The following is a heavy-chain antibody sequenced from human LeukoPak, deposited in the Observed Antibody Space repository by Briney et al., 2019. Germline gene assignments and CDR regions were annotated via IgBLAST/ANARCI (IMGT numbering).Heavy chain of an antibody. CDR1: GGSISSYY. CDR2: IYTSGST. D-gene: IGHD3-22*01. J-gene: IGHJ3*02. V-gene: IGHV4-4*07. Sequence: SETLSLTCTVSGGSISSYYWSWIRQPAGKGLEWIGRIYTSGSTNYNPSLKSRVTMSVDTSKNQFSLKLSSVTAADTAVYYCARRGDYYDSINYPLALDIWGQGTIITVSS. CDR3: ARRGDYYDSINYPLALDI.